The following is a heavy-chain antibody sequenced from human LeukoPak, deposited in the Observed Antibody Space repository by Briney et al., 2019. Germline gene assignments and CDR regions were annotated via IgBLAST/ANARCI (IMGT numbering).Heavy chain of an antibody. V-gene: IGHV4-34*01. CDR2: INHSGST. D-gene: IGHD1-26*01. Sequence: SETVSLTCAVYGGSFSGYYWSWIRQPPGKGLEWIGEINHSGSTNYNPSLKSRVTISVDTSKNQFSLKLSSVTAADTAVYYCAAYSGSYYLKRDYYYYYMDVWGKGTTVTVSS. CDR3: AAYSGSYYLKRDYYYYYMDV. CDR1: GGSFSGYY. J-gene: IGHJ6*03.